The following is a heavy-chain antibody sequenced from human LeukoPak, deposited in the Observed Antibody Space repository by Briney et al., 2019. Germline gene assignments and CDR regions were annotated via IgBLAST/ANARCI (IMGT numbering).Heavy chain of an antibody. CDR2: ISISGSFI. D-gene: IGHD3-10*01. J-gene: IGHJ4*02. V-gene: IGHV3-48*01. CDR1: GFTFSDYS. CDR3: AREVYYGSGRRFDL. Sequence: GGSLRLSCAASGFTFSDYSMTWVRQAPGKGLEWLSYISISGSFIYYADSVKGRFTISRDNGRNSLHLQMNSLRAEDTAVYYCAREVYYGSGRRFDLWGQGALVTVSS.